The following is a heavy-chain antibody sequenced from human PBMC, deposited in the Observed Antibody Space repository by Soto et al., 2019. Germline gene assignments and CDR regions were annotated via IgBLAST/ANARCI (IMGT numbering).Heavy chain of an antibody. Sequence: QVQLVQSGAEVKKPGSSVKVSCKASGGPFSDYAISWVRQAPGQGLEWMGGIIPIFGTANYAQKFQGRVTFTADKSTTTADMELSSRKSEDTAVYFCARGPLNYGDYVPRFDYWGQGTLVTVSS. CDR1: GGPFSDYA. D-gene: IGHD4-17*01. CDR3: ARGPLNYGDYVPRFDY. J-gene: IGHJ4*02. CDR2: IIPIFGTA. V-gene: IGHV1-69*14.